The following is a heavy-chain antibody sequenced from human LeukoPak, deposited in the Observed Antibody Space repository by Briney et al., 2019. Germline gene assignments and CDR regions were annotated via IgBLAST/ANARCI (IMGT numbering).Heavy chain of an antibody. D-gene: IGHD3-10*01. J-gene: IGHJ4*02. CDR1: GYTFTSYA. CDR2: IIPIFGTA. Sequence: SVKVSCKASGYTFTSYAISWVRQAPGRGLEWMGGIIPIFGTANYAQKFQGRVTITADESTSTAYMELSSLRSEDTAVYYCARGSGSGSYSRYYFDYWGQGTLVTVSS. V-gene: IGHV1-69*13. CDR3: ARGSGSGSYSRYYFDY.